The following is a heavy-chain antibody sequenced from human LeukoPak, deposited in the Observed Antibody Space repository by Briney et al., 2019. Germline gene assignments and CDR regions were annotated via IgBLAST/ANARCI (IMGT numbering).Heavy chain of an antibody. CDR3: ARDGSLARLVDYYYYYMDV. Sequence: GGSLRLSCVASGFTFSSYSMNWVRQAPGKGLEWVSSISSSSTYIFYADSVKGRFTISRDNAKNSLYLQMNTLRAEDTAVYFCARDGSLARLVDYYYYYMDVWGKGTTVTVSS. J-gene: IGHJ6*03. CDR2: ISSSSTYI. V-gene: IGHV3-21*01. D-gene: IGHD6-19*01. CDR1: GFTFSSYS.